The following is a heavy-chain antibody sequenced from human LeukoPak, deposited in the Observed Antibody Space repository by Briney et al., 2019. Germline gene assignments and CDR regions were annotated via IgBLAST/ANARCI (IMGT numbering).Heavy chain of an antibody. CDR1: GFSLSTSGVG. CDR3: APTTMTGYCSSTSCLNWFDP. CDR2: IYWNDDK. D-gene: IGHD2-2*01. Sequence: SGPTLVKPTQTLTLTCTFSGFSLSTSGVGVGWIRQPPGKALEWLAPIYWNDDKRYSPSLKSRLTITKDTSKNQVVLTMTNMDPVDTATYYCAPTTMTGYCSSTSCLNWFDPWGQGTLVTVSS. V-gene: IGHV2-5*01. J-gene: IGHJ5*02.